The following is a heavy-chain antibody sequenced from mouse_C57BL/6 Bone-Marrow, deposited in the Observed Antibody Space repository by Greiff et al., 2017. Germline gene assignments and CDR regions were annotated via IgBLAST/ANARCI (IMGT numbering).Heavy chain of an antibody. CDR3: AKTPPYYYEDYYAMDY. CDR2: IWRGGST. CDR1: GFSLTSYG. J-gene: IGHJ4*01. D-gene: IGHD1-1*01. V-gene: IGHV2-5*01. Sequence: VQLQQSGPGLVQPSQSLSITCTVSGFSLTSYGVHWVRQSPGKGLEWLGVIWRGGSTDYNAAFMSRLSITKDNSKSQAFFKMNSLQADDTAIYYCAKTPPYYYEDYYAMDYWGQGTSVTVSS.